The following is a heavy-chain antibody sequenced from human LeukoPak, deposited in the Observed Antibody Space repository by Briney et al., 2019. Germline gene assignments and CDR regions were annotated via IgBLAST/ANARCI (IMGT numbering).Heavy chain of an antibody. CDR3: VSFYETY. CDR2: IHIDGSWT. V-gene: IGHV3-74*01. Sequence: GGSLRLSCAASGSYWMHWFRQAPGKGLVWVSHIHIDGSWTSYADSVKGRFTISKDNAKNTVYLQMSNLRAEDTAVYYCVSFYETYWGRGTLVTVSS. CDR1: GSYW. D-gene: IGHD3-22*01. J-gene: IGHJ4*02.